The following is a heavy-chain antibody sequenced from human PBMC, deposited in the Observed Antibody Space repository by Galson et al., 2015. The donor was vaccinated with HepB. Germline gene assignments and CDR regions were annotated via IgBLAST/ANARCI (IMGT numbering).Heavy chain of an antibody. J-gene: IGHJ1*01. Sequence: SLRLSCAASGFTFSSYGMHWVRQAPGKGLEWVAVIWYDGSNKYYADSVKGRFTISRDNSKNTLYLQMNSLRAEDTAVYYCARSYSSSWFIYFQHWGQGTLVTVSS. CDR3: ARSYSSSWFIYFQH. V-gene: IGHV3-33*01. CDR2: IWYDGSNK. D-gene: IGHD6-13*01. CDR1: GFTFSSYG.